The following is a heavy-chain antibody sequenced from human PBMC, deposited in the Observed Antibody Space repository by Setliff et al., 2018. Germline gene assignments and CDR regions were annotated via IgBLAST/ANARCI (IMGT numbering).Heavy chain of an antibody. CDR2: INHSGSS. CDR3: ARGGGYNSGSYQGGFDYMDV. CDR1: GGSFSSYH. D-gene: IGHD6-19*01. V-gene: IGHV4-34*01. Sequence: PSETLSLTCAVYGGSFSSYHWSWIRQTPGKGLEWIGKINHSGSSTDNPSLKSRVTISLYTSKSQFSLTLSPVTAADTAVYYCARGGGYNSGSYQGGFDYMDVWGKGTTVTVSS. J-gene: IGHJ6*03.